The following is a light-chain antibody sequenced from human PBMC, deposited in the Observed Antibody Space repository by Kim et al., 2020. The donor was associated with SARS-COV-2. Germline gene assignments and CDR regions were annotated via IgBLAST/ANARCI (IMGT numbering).Light chain of an antibody. J-gene: IGLJ1*01. CDR2: DVS. Sequence: QPATTTSTGTSSDVGGYNSVSWYQQRPGRDPKLMIYDVSKRPSGVPDRFSASKSGNTASLTISGLQGEDEADYYCCSSAGNYYHYVFGTGTKVTVL. CDR1: SSDVGGYNS. CDR3: CSSAGNYYHYV. V-gene: IGLV2-11*01.